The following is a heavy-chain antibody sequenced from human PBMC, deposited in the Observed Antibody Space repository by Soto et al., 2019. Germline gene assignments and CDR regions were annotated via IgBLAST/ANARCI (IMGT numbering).Heavy chain of an antibody. D-gene: IGHD4-4*01. V-gene: IGHV1-46*01. CDR3: ARKMTTDIDY. Sequence: GASVKVSCKASGYTLTSYYMHWVRQAPGQGLEWMGIINPSGGSTSYAQKFQGRVTMTRDTSTSTVYMELSSLRSEDTTVYYCARKMTTDIDYWGQGTLVTVSS. J-gene: IGHJ4*02. CDR1: GYTLTSYY. CDR2: INPSGGST.